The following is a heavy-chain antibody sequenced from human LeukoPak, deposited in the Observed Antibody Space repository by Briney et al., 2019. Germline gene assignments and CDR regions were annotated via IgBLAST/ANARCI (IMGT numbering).Heavy chain of an antibody. J-gene: IGHJ4*02. CDR3: ARDLEAMVMEDKWGFDY. CDR2: ISSSGSTI. D-gene: IGHD5-18*01. V-gene: IGHV3-11*01. CDR1: GFTFSDYY. Sequence: GGSLRLSCAASGFTFSDYYMSWLRQAPGRGLEWVSYISSSGSTIYYADSVKGRFTISRDNAKNSLYLQMNSLRAEDTAVYYCARDLEAMVMEDKWGFDYWGQGTLVTVSS.